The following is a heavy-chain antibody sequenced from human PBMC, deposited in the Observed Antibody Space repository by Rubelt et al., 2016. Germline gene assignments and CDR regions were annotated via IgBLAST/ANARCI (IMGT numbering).Heavy chain of an antibody. J-gene: IGHJ6*02. Sequence: QKFQGRVTMTEDTSTDTAYMELSSLRSEDTAVYYCARDPSITMVRGARAYGMDVWGQGTTVTVSS. D-gene: IGHD3-10*01. V-gene: IGHV1-24*01. CDR3: ARDPSITMVRGARAYGMDV.